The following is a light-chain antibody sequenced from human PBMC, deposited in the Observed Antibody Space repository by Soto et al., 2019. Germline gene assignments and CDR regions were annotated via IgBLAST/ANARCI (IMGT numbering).Light chain of an antibody. CDR3: SSYRSGSPI. Sequence: QSVLTQPASVSGSPGQSITFSCTGTSSDIGRHNDVSWYQQYPGKAPKLMIYDVSNRPSGVSNRFSGSKSGNTASLTISGLQAEDEADYYCSSYRSGSPIFGGGTKLTVL. CDR1: SSDIGRHND. CDR2: DVS. J-gene: IGLJ2*01. V-gene: IGLV2-14*01.